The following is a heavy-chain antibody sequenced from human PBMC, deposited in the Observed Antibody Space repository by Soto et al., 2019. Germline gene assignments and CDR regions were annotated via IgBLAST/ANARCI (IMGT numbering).Heavy chain of an antibody. V-gene: IGHV4-34*01. CDR2: INHSGST. Sequence: QVQLQQWGAGLLKPSETLSLTCAVYGGSFSGYYWTWIRQPPGTGLEWIGEINHSGSTNYNPSLKSRVSLSVDTSKNQFSLKLTSVTGADTAVYYCARDNITGLFDSWGQGTLVTVSS. D-gene: IGHD3-10*01. J-gene: IGHJ4*02. CDR1: GGSFSGYY. CDR3: ARDNITGLFDS.